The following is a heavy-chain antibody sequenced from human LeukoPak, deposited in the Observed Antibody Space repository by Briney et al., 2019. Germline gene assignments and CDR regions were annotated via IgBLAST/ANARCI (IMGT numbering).Heavy chain of an antibody. Sequence: SETLSLTCTVSGDTISSDDYYWSWIRQYPGKGLEWIGYIHYSGSTYYNPSLKSRVTILVDTSKNQFSLKLISVTAADTAVYYCARMRHFYDSSGYLGGDYYYYGLDVWGQGTTVTVSS. CDR3: ARMRHFYDSSGYLGGDYYYYGLDV. V-gene: IGHV4-31*03. J-gene: IGHJ6*02. CDR2: IHYSGST. D-gene: IGHD3-22*01. CDR1: GDTISSDDYY.